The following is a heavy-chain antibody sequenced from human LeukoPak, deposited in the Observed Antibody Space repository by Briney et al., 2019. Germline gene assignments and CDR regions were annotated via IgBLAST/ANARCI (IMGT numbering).Heavy chain of an antibody. CDR3: ARLKIAARYGGFDP. V-gene: IGHV4-34*01. CDR2: INHSGST. J-gene: IGHJ5*02. CDR1: GFTFSSYA. Sequence: GSLRLSCAASGFTFSSYAMSWVRQAPGKGLEWIGEINHSGSTNYNPSLKSLVTVSVDTSKNQFSLKLSSVTAADTAVYYCARLKIAARYGGFDPWGQGTLVTVSS. D-gene: IGHD6-6*01.